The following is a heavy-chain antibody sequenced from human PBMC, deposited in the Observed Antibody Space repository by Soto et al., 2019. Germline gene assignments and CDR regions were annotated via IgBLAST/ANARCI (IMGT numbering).Heavy chain of an antibody. J-gene: IGHJ6*02. CDR2: IWYDGSNK. CDR3: ARDPATDYYYYGMDV. D-gene: IGHD6-25*01. CDR1: GFTFSSYG. V-gene: IGHV3-33*01. Sequence: QPGGSLRLSCAASGFTFSSYGMHWVRQAPGKGLEWVAVIWYDGSNKYYADSVKGRFTISRDNSKNTLYLQMNSLRAEDTAVYYCARDPATDYYYYGMDVWGQGTTVTVSS.